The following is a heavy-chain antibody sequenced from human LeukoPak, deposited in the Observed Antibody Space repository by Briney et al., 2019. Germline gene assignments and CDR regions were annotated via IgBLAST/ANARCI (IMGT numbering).Heavy chain of an antibody. J-gene: IGHJ4*02. CDR3: AKGHYPDDFYGSWTYYFDY. CDR1: GFTFSSYA. CDR2: ISGSGGST. Sequence: GGSLRLSCAASGFTFSSYAMSWVRQAPGKGLEWVSAISGSGGSTYYADSVKGRFTISRDNSKNTLYLQMNSLRAEDTAVYYCAKGHYPDDFYGSWTYYFDYWGQGTLVTVSS. V-gene: IGHV3-23*01. D-gene: IGHD3-10*01.